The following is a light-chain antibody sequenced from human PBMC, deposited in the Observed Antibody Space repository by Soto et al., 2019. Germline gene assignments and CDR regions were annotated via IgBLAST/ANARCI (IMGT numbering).Light chain of an antibody. Sequence: DIQMTQSPSTLSASVGDRVTITCRASQSIAYWLAWYQQKPGKAPKLLIYKTSILESGVPSRFSGSGSGTEFTLTIRSLQPDDFATYYCQQYNTYWTFGQGTKVDI. CDR2: KTS. V-gene: IGKV1-5*03. J-gene: IGKJ1*01. CDR3: QQYNTYWT. CDR1: QSIAYW.